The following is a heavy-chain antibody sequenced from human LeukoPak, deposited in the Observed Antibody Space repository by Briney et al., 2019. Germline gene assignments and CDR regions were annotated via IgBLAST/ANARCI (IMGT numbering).Heavy chain of an antibody. Sequence: GASVKVSCKASGCTFTTYGISWVRQAPGQGLEWMGWISAYNGNTNYAQKLQGRVTMTTDTSTTTAYMELRSLRSDDTAVYYCARDAAAAGSDYWGQGTLVTVSS. CDR2: ISAYNGNT. CDR1: GCTFTTYG. V-gene: IGHV1-18*01. CDR3: ARDAAAAGSDY. J-gene: IGHJ4*02. D-gene: IGHD6-13*01.